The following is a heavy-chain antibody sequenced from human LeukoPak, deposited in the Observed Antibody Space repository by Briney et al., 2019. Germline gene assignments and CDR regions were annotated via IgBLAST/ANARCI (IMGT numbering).Heavy chain of an antibody. V-gene: IGHV1-69*13. CDR1: GGTFSRNA. CDR2: IIPIFGTA. Sequence: ASVKVSCKASGGTFSRNAISWVRQAPGQGLEWMGGIIPIFGTANYAQKFQGRVTITADESTSTAYMELSSLRSEDTAVYYCARDHGPTVTRFDYWGQGTLVTVSS. CDR3: ARDHGPTVTRFDY. D-gene: IGHD4-17*01. J-gene: IGHJ4*02.